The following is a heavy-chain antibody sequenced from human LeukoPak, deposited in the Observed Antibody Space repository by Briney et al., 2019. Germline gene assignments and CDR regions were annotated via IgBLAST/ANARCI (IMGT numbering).Heavy chain of an antibody. Sequence: GGSLRLSCEASGFPFINFAMSWVRQAPGKGPEWVANIKQDGSQRYYVDSVRGRFTISRDNAKNSLFLQMNGLRAEDTAVYYCARRGGSSSRRSPIDYWGQGTLVTVSS. D-gene: IGHD6-6*01. CDR2: IKQDGSQR. V-gene: IGHV3-7*01. CDR1: GFPFINFA. J-gene: IGHJ4*02. CDR3: ARRGGSSSRRSPIDY.